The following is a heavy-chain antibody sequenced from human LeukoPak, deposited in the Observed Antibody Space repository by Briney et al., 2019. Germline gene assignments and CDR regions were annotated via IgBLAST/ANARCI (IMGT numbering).Heavy chain of an antibody. J-gene: IGHJ5*02. Sequence: SETLSLTCTVSGYSISSGYYWGWIRQPPGKGLEWSGSIYHSGSTYYNPSLKSRVTISVDTSKNQFSLKLSSVTAADTAVYYCARDKGVVVVTAIQSWFDPWGQGTLVTVSS. CDR2: IYHSGST. V-gene: IGHV4-38-2*02. D-gene: IGHD2-21*02. CDR1: GYSISSGYY. CDR3: ARDKGVVVVTAIQSWFDP.